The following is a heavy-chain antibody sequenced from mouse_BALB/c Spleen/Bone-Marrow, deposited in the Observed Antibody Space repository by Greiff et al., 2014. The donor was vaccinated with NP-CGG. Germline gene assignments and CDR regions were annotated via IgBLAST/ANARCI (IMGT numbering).Heavy chain of an antibody. CDR2: IWAGGST. D-gene: IGHD2-3*01. CDR1: GFSLTSYG. CDR3: AREDGYFHYHAEDY. V-gene: IGHV2-9*02. Sequence: VMLVESGPGLVAPSQSLSITCTVSGFSLTSYGVHWVRQPPGKGLEWLGIIWAGGSTNYNSALMSRLSISKDNSKSQVFLKMNSLQTDDTAMYYCAREDGYFHYHAEDYWGQGTSVTVSS. J-gene: IGHJ4*01.